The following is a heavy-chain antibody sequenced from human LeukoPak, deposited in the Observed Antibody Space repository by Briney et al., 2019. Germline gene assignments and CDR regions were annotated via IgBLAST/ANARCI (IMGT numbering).Heavy chain of an antibody. CDR2: INAGNGNT. J-gene: IGHJ4*02. Sequence: EWMGWINAGNGNTKYSQKFQGRVTITRDTSASTAYMELSSLRSEDTAVYYCARGDQPLDYWGQGTLVTVSS. V-gene: IGHV1-3*01. CDR3: ARGDQPLDY.